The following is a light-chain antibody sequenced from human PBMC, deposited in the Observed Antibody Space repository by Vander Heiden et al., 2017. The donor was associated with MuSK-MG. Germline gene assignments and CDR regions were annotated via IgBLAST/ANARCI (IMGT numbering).Light chain of an antibody. V-gene: IGKV3-11*01. Sequence: EIVLTQSPVTLSLSPGERATLSCRASQNINNYLAWYQQKPGQAPRLLIFDASNRATGIPARFSGSGSGTDFILTISSLGPEDVAVYFCQQRSRSPPGARFGQGTKVEIK. CDR1: QNINNY. J-gene: IGKJ1*01. CDR2: DAS. CDR3: QQRSRSPPGAR.